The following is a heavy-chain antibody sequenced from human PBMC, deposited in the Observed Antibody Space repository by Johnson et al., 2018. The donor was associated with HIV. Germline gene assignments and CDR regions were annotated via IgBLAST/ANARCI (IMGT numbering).Heavy chain of an antibody. CDR3: AKESETYGGNIGFQHAFDI. J-gene: IGHJ3*02. D-gene: IGHD4-23*01. Sequence: QMQLVESGGGVVQPGRSLRLSCAASGFTFSTYAMHWVRQAPGKGLEWVAAISYDGSNKYYADSVKGRFTVSRDNSKNTLYLQMNSLRADDTAVYYCAKESETYGGNIGFQHAFDIWGQGTMVTVSS. V-gene: IGHV3-30*04. CDR1: GFTFSTYA. CDR2: ISYDGSNK.